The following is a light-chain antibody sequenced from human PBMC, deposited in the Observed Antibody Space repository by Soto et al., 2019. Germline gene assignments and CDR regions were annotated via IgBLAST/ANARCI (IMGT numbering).Light chain of an antibody. CDR3: SSYRSGSTYV. CDR2: EVS. CDR1: SSDVGGYHY. Sequence: QSALTQPASVSGSPGQSITISCTGTSSDVGGYHYVSWYQQHPGKAPKLMIYEVSNRPSGVSNRFSGSRSGNTASLTISGLQAEDEADYYCSSYRSGSTYVFGTGTKVTVL. J-gene: IGLJ1*01. V-gene: IGLV2-14*01.